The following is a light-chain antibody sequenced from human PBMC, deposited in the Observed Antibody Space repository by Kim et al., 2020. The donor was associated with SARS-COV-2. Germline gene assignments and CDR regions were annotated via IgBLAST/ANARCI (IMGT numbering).Light chain of an antibody. CDR3: NSRDSNDYVV. CDR1: SLRTYY. V-gene: IGLV3-19*01. Sequence: SSELPQDPAVSVALGQTVRITCQGDSLRTYYATWYQQKPGQAPKVVIYGKDNRPSGVPDRFSGSSSGNTAYLTITGTQAGAEADYYCNSRDSNDYVVFGG. J-gene: IGLJ2*01. CDR2: GKD.